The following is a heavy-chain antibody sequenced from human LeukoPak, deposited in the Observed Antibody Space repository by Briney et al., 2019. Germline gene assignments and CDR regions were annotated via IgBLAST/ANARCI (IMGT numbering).Heavy chain of an antibody. J-gene: IGHJ4*02. CDR2: ISAENGNT. D-gene: IGHD4-17*01. CDR3: ARAGATVTTNFDN. Sequence: GASVKVSCKASGYNFAIYGITWVRQAPGQGLEWMGWISAENGNTNYAQKFQGRVTVTADTFTSTAYLDLRSLRSDDTAVYYCARAGATVTTNFDNWGQGTLVTVSS. CDR1: GYNFAIYG. V-gene: IGHV1-18*01.